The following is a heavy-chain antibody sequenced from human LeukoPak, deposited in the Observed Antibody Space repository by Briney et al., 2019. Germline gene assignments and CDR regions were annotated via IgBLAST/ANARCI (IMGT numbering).Heavy chain of an antibody. Sequence: GASVNVSCKASGYTFTGYYMHWVRQAPGQGLEWMGWINPNSGGTNYAQKFQGRVTMTRDTSISTAYMELSRLRSDDTAVYYCARDKARIAAADYIDYWGQGTLVTVSS. V-gene: IGHV1-2*02. CDR1: GYTFTGYY. CDR3: ARDKARIAAADYIDY. CDR2: INPNSGGT. J-gene: IGHJ4*02. D-gene: IGHD6-13*01.